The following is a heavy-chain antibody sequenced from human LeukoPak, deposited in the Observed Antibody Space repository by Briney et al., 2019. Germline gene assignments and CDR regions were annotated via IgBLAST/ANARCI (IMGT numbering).Heavy chain of an antibody. D-gene: IGHD5-12*01. Sequence: GTSLRLSCGASGFTFSSNGMHWVRQAPGKGLEGVALTWYDGSNKYYADSVRGRFTISRDNSKNTVYLQMDSLRAEDTAVYYCARATSGYADYWGQGTLVTVSS. V-gene: IGHV3-33*01. J-gene: IGHJ4*02. CDR2: TWYDGSNK. CDR3: ARATSGYADY. CDR1: GFTFSSNG.